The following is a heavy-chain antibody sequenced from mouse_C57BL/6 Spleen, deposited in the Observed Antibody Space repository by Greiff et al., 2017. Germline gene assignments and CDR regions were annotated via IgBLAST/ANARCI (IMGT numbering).Heavy chain of an antibody. Sequence: EVKLVESGGDLVKPGGSLKLSCAASGFTFSSYGMSWVRQTPDKRLEWVATISSGGSYTYYPDSVKGRFTISRDNAKNTLYLQMSSLKSEDTAMYYCARHGITTVVTYFDYWGQGTTLTVSS. V-gene: IGHV5-6*01. CDR3: ARHGITTVVTYFDY. CDR2: ISSGGSYT. D-gene: IGHD1-1*01. J-gene: IGHJ2*01. CDR1: GFTFSSYG.